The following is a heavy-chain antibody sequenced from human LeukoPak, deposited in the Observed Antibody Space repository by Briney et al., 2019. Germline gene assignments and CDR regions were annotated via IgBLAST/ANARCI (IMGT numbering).Heavy chain of an antibody. CDR1: GGSISSYY. Sequence: PSETLSLTCTVSGGSISSYYWSWIRQPAGKGLEWIGRIYTSGSTNYNPSLKSRVTMSVDTSKNQFSLKLSSVTAADTAVYYCARAHTDYHILTGYYEFDYWGQGTLVTVSS. CDR3: ARAHTDYHILTGYYEFDY. J-gene: IGHJ4*02. V-gene: IGHV4-4*07. D-gene: IGHD3-9*01. CDR2: IYTSGST.